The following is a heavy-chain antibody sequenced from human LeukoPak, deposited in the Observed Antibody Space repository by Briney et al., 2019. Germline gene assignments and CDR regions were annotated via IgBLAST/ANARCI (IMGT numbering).Heavy chain of an antibody. D-gene: IGHD3-22*01. Sequence: ASVKVSCKASGYTFTGYYMHWVRQAPGQGLEWMGRINCNTGGANFAQKFQGRVTTTRDTSITTVDMELNSLTYDDTAVYYCARGDSSGRRWIDPWGQGTQVIVSS. J-gene: IGHJ5*02. CDR3: ARGDSSGRRWIDP. V-gene: IGHV1-2*06. CDR2: INCNTGGA. CDR1: GYTFTGYY.